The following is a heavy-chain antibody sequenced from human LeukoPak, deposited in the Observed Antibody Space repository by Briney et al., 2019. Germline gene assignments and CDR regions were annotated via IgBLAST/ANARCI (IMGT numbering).Heavy chain of an antibody. J-gene: IGHJ3*02. CDR1: GFTFDDYG. CDR3: AKVSLNMVNDAFDI. D-gene: IGHD4/OR15-4a*01. V-gene: IGHV3-20*04. Sequence: GGSLRLSCAASGFTFDDYGMSWVRQAPGKGLEWVSGINWNGGSTGYADSVKGRFTISRDNSKNTLYLQMNSLRAEDTAVYYCAKVSLNMVNDAFDIWGQGTMVTVSS. CDR2: INWNGGST.